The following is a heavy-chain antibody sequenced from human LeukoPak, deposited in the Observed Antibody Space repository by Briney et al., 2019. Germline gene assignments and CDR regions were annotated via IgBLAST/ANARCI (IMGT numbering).Heavy chain of an antibody. J-gene: IGHJ4*02. V-gene: IGHV1-69*13. CDR1: GGTFSSYA. CDR3: AREGYCSSTSCYGAFDY. CDR2: IIPIFGTA. Sequence: ASVKVSCKASGGTFSSYAISWVRQAPGQGLEWMGGIIPIFGTANYAQKFQGRVTITADESTSTAYMELSSLRSEDTAVYYCAREGYCSSTSCYGAFDYWGQGTLVTVSS. D-gene: IGHD2-2*01.